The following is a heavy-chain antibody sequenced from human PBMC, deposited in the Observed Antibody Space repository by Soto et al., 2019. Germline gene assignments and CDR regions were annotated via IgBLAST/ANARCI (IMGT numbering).Heavy chain of an antibody. V-gene: IGHV3-30-3*01. CDR1: GFTFRRYA. CDR2: ISYDGSNR. D-gene: IGHD1-26*01. CDR3: ARDLSGSSFDY. Sequence: QVQLVESGGGVVQPGRSLRLSCAASGFTFRRYAMHWVRQAPGKGLEWVALISYDGSNRYYPDSVKGRFTISRDNSKNTLYLEMNSLRAEDTDVYYCARDLSGSSFDYWGQGTLVTVSS. J-gene: IGHJ4*02.